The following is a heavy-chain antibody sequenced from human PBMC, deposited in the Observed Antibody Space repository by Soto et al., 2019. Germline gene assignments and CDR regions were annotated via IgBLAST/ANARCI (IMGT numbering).Heavy chain of an antibody. V-gene: IGHV3-23*01. CDR1: GFTFSSYA. J-gene: IGHJ4*02. CDR3: AKDGSYDFWSGYYTN. CDR2: ISGSGGST. D-gene: IGHD3-3*01. Sequence: EVQLLEAGGGLVQPGGSLRLSCAASGFTFSSYAMSWVRQAPGKGLEWGSAISGSGGSTYYADSVKGRFTISRDNSKNTLYRQMNSLRAEDTAVYYCAKDGSYDFWSGYYTNWGQGTLVTVSS.